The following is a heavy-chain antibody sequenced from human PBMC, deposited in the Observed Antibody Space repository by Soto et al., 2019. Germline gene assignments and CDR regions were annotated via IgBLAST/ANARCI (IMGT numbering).Heavy chain of an antibody. CDR1: GGTFSSYA. V-gene: IGHV1-69*13. Sequence: SVKVSCKASGGTFSSYAISWVRQAPGQGLEWMGGIIPIFGTANYAQKFQGRVTITADESTSTAYMELSSLRSEDTAVYYCARGLAPGRWPYLDYWGQGTLVTVSS. CDR2: IIPIFGTA. D-gene: IGHD4-17*01. CDR3: ARGLAPGRWPYLDY. J-gene: IGHJ4*02.